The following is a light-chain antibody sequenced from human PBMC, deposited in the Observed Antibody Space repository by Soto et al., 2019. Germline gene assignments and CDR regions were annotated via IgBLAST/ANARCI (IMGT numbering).Light chain of an antibody. CDR1: QSITIW. CDR2: KAS. CDR3: QQYNSYSGT. V-gene: IGKV1-5*03. Sequence: DIQMTQSPSPLSASVGDRVTITCRASQSITIWLAWYQQKPGKAPKLLIYKASSLESGFPSRFSGSGSGTEFTLTISSLQPDEFATYYCQQYNSYSGTFGQGTKVEIQ. J-gene: IGKJ1*01.